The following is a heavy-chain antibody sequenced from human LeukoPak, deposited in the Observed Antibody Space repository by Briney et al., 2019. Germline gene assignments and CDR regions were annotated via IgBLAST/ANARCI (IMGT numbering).Heavy chain of an antibody. CDR3: VKELGPFTGFDY. Sequence: TLSLTCAVSGGSISSSNWWSWVRQPPGKGLEWVAVIWSDGRNHFYADSVKGRFTISRDNSKNTLDLQMNSLRVDDTAVYYCVKELGPFTGFDYWGQGTLVTVSS. V-gene: IGHV3-33*06. J-gene: IGHJ4*02. D-gene: IGHD3-16*01. CDR1: GGSISSSNW. CDR2: IWSDGRNH.